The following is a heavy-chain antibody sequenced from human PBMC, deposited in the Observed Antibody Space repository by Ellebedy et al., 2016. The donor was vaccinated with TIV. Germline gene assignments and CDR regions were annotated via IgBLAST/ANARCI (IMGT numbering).Heavy chain of an antibody. CDR2: ISYNGSSK. D-gene: IGHD1-7*01. CDR1: GFTFNSYA. Sequence: GESLKISCAASGFTFNSYAMHWVRQAPGKGLEWVAVISYNGSSKYYADSVQGRFTVSRDNPKNTLYLQMNSLRAEDTAVYYCAKDVSVGTTQSFYGMDVWGQGTTVTVSS. V-gene: IGHV3-30-3*01. J-gene: IGHJ6*02. CDR3: AKDVSVGTTQSFYGMDV.